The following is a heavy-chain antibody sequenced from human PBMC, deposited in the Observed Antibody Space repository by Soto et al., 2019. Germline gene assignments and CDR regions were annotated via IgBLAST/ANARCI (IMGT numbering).Heavy chain of an antibody. J-gene: IGHJ1*01. CDR2: VSPKSGNT. V-gene: IGHV1-18*01. CDR3: ARGRTVSSIGPLLV. CDR1: GYNFFDYG. D-gene: IGHD1-1*01. Sequence: GASVKVSCKASGYNFFDYGVSWVRQAPGQGLEWMGWVSPKSGNTDYARKVQGRVTMTTDISTSTAYMELRGLISDDTGVYYCARGRTVSSIGPLLVWGQGTLVTVSS.